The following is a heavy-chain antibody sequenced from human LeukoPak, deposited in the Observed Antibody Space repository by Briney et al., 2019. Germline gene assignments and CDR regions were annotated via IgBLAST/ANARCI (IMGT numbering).Heavy chain of an antibody. D-gene: IGHD3-22*01. J-gene: IGHJ4*02. CDR3: ARDLLNYYDKTFDY. Sequence: PGGSLRLSCAASGFTFSSYWMHWVRQAPGKGLVWVSRINGDGSSTSYADSVKGRFTISRDNAKNTLYLQMNSLRAEDTAVYYCARDLLNYYDKTFDYWGQGTLVTVSS. V-gene: IGHV3-74*01. CDR2: INGDGSST. CDR1: GFTFSSYW.